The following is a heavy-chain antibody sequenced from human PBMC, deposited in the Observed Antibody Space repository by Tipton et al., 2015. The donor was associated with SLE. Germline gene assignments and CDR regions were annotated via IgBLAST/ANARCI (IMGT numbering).Heavy chain of an antibody. Sequence: TLSLTCTVSGGSISSGDYYWSWIRQPPGKGLEWIGSIYHSGSTYYNPSLKSRVTISVDTSKNQFSLKLSSVTAADTAVYYSARGGTWAFDYWGQGTLVTVSS. J-gene: IGHJ4*02. D-gene: IGHD1-1*01. CDR3: ARGGTWAFDY. V-gene: IGHV4-39*07. CDR2: IYHSGST. CDR1: GGSISSGDYY.